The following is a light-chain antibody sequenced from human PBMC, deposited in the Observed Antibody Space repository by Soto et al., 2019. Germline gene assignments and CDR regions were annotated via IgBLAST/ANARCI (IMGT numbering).Light chain of an antibody. CDR2: GAS. CDR3: QQYNNWPPIT. Sequence: EIVMTQSPATLSVSPGERATLSCRASQSISSNLAWYQQKPGQAPRLLIYGASTRSAGIPARFSGSGSGTAFTITISSLQSEDFAVYSCQQYNNWPPITFGQGTRLEIK. J-gene: IGKJ5*01. V-gene: IGKV3-15*01. CDR1: QSISSN.